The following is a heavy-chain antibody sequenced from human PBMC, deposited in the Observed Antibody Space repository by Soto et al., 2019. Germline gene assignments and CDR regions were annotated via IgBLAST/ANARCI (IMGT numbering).Heavy chain of an antibody. CDR2: ISSSSSTI. CDR1: GFTFSSYS. Sequence: GGSLRLSCAASGFTFSSYSMNWVRQAPGKGLEWVSYISSSSSTIYYADSVKGRFTISRDNAKNSLYLQMNSLRDEDTAVYYCARGGQYYYDSRGYSYYWGQRTFVTVSS. CDR3: ARGGQYYYDSRGYSYY. D-gene: IGHD3-22*01. J-gene: IGHJ4*02. V-gene: IGHV3-48*02.